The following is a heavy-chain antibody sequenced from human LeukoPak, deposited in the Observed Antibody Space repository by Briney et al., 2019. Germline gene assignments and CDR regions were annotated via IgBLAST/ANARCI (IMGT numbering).Heavy chain of an antibody. V-gene: IGHV3-48*04. D-gene: IGHD5-18*01. CDR1: GFTFSSYS. Sequence: GGSLRLSCAASGFTFSSYSMNWVRQAPGKGLEWVSYISSSSSTIYYADSVKGRFTISRDNAKNSLYLQMNSLRAEDTAVYYCAREHVDTATNFDYWGQGTLVTVSS. J-gene: IGHJ4*02. CDR3: AREHVDTATNFDY. CDR2: ISSSSSTI.